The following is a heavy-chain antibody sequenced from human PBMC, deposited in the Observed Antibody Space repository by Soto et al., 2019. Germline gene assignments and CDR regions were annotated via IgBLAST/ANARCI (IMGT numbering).Heavy chain of an antibody. J-gene: IGHJ4*02. V-gene: IGHV1-46*01. CDR1: GGTFSSYT. CDR2: INPSGGST. CDR3: ARGYCTNGVCRGVFGY. D-gene: IGHD2-8*01. Sequence: ASVKVSCKASGGTFSSYTISWVRQAPGQGLEWMRIINPSGGSTSYAQKFQGRVTMTRDTSTSTVYMELSSLRSEDTAVYYCARGYCTNGVCRGVFGYWGQGTLVTVSS.